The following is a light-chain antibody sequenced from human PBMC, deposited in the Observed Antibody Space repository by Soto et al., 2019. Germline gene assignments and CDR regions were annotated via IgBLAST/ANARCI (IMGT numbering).Light chain of an antibody. CDR3: QEYYTTPRP. CDR2: WAS. Sequence: DIVVTQSPESLAVSLGERATINCKSSQTVLYSSNNKNYLAWYQQKLGQPPKLLIYWASTRESGVTARFSVRGRGTDVNFTMSSLQAEDVVVSYCQEYYTTPRPFGGGTKVDIK. CDR1: QTVLYSSNNKNY. J-gene: IGKJ4*01. V-gene: IGKV4-1*01.